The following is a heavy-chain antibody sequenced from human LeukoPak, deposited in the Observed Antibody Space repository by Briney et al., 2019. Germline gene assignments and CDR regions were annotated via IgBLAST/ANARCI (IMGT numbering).Heavy chain of an antibody. CDR3: ARARLTLTMVRGVIITSSRSWFDP. J-gene: IGHJ5*02. D-gene: IGHD3-10*01. V-gene: IGHV1-3*01. CDR1: GYTFTSYA. CDR2: INAGTGNT. Sequence: ASVKLSCKASGYTFTSYAMHWVRQAPGQRLEWMGWINAGTGNTKYSQKFQDRVTITRDTSASTAYMELSSLRSEATAVYYCARARLTLTMVRGVIITSSRSWFDPWGQGTLVTVSS.